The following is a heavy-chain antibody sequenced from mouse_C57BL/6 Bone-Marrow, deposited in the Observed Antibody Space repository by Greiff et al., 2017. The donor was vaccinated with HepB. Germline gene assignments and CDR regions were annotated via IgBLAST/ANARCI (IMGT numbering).Heavy chain of an antibody. V-gene: IGHV1-9*01. CDR3: ARSPYGNYVDYYAMDY. Sequence: QVQLQQSGAELMKPGASVKLSCKATGYTFTGYWIEWVKQRPGHGLEWIGEILPGSGSTNYNEKFKGKATFTADTSSNTAYMQLSSLTTEDSAIYYCARSPYGNYVDYYAMDYWGQGTSVTVSS. CDR1: GYTFTGYW. J-gene: IGHJ4*01. CDR2: ILPGSGST. D-gene: IGHD2-1*01.